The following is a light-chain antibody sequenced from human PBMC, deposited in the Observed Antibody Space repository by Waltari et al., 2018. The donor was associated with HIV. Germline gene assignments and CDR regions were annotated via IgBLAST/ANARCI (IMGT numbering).Light chain of an antibody. CDR1: QSVSSSY. CDR3: QQYGSSHMYT. V-gene: IGKV3-20*01. Sequence: EIVLTQSPGTLSLSPGERATLSCRASQSVSSSYLAWYQQKPGQAPRLLIYGASSRATGSPDRVSGSGSGTDFTLTISRLEPEDFAVYYCQQYGSSHMYTFGQGTKLEIK. J-gene: IGKJ2*01. CDR2: GAS.